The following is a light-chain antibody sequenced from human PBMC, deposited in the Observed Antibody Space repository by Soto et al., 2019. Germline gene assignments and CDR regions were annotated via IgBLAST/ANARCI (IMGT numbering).Light chain of an antibody. Sequence: QSVLTQPPSVSGAPGQRVTISCTGSSSNIGAGYDVHWYQQLPGTAPKLLIYGNSNRPSGVPDRFSGSKSGTSASLAITGLQAEDEADYYCQSYDSSPSGGFGGGTQLTVL. J-gene: IGLJ2*01. CDR1: SSNIGAGYD. CDR3: QSYDSSPSGG. CDR2: GNS. V-gene: IGLV1-40*01.